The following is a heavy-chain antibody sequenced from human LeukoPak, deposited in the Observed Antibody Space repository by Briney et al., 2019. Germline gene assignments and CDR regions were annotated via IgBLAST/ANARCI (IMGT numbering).Heavy chain of an antibody. CDR2: ISSTGSYI. CDR3: ARDHYYDSSGTRGMDV. Sequence: PGGSLRLSCAASGFTFSSYSMNWVRQTPEKGLEWVSSISSTGSYIYYADSVKGRFTISRDNAKNSLYLQINSLRTEDTAVYYCARDHYYDSSGTRGMDVWGQGTTVTVSS. J-gene: IGHJ6*02. CDR1: GFTFSSYS. D-gene: IGHD3-22*01. V-gene: IGHV3-21*01.